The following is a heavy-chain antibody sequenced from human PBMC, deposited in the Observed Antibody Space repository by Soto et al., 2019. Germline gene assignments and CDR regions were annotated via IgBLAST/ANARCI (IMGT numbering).Heavy chain of an antibody. D-gene: IGHD2-2*02. J-gene: IGHJ6*03. V-gene: IGHV4-4*02. CDR1: SGSISSSNW. Sequence: QVQLQESGPGLVKPSGTLSLTCAVSSGSISSSNWWSWVRQPPGKGLEWIGEIYHSGSTNYNPSLKSRVTISVDKSTNQFSLKLSSVTAADTAVYYCARVGYCSSTSCYRPDYYYYYMDVWGKGTTVTVSS. CDR3: ARVGYCSSTSCYRPDYYYYYMDV. CDR2: IYHSGST.